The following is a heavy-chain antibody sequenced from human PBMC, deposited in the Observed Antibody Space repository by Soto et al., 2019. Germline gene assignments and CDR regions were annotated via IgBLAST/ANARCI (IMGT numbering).Heavy chain of an antibody. D-gene: IGHD4-4*01. CDR1: GFTFSSYG. CDR3: AKVWTTDWYYYYGMDV. CDR2: ISHDGSNK. Sequence: QVQLVESGGGVVQPGRSLRLSCAASGFTFSSYGMHWVRQAPGKGLDWVSVISHDGSNKYYADSVKGRFTISRDNSKNTLYLQMNSLRAEDTAVYYCAKVWTTDWYYYYGMDVWGQGTTVTVSS. V-gene: IGHV3-30*18. J-gene: IGHJ6*02.